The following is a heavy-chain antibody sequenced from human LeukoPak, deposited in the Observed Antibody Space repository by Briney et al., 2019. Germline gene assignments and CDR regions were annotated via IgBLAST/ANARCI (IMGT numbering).Heavy chain of an antibody. Sequence: GGSLRLSCATSGFIFTNAWMKWVRQAPGKGLEWVSGISGGGGSTHYADSVKGRFTISRENAKNSLYLQMNSLRAGDTAVYYCARGSGDYSNPYYFDYWGQGTLVTVSS. CDR2: ISGGGGST. CDR1: GFIFTNAW. D-gene: IGHD4-11*01. J-gene: IGHJ4*02. V-gene: IGHV3-23*01. CDR3: ARGSGDYSNPYYFDY.